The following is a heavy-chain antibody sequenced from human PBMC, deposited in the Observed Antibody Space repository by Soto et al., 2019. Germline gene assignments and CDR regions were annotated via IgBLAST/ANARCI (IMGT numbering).Heavy chain of an antibody. V-gene: IGHV3-30-3*01. J-gene: IGHJ6*02. CDR3: ALDCGATDRSGSYWGGNYYYYGMDV. CDR1: GFTFSSYA. CDR2: ISYDGINK. Sequence: PGGALRVSCAASGFTFSSYAMHWVREAPGKELEWVAVISYDGINKYYAYSVKGRFTISRDNSKNTLYLQMNRLSAEATAVYYCALDCGATDRSGSYWGGNYYYYGMDVWGQGTTVTVSS. D-gene: IGHD1-26*01.